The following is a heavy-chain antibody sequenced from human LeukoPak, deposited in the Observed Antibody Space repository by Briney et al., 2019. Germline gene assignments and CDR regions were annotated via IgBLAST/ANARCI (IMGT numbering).Heavy chain of an antibody. CDR2: IYYSGST. D-gene: IGHD3-10*01. J-gene: IGHJ6*02. CDR1: GGSISSYY. Sequence: PSETLSLTCTVSGGSISSYYWSWIRQSPGKGLEWIGYIYYSGSTSYNPSLKSRVTISVDTSKNQFSLKLSSVTAADTAVYYCAQSSGSYSRGYGMDVWGQGTTVTVSS. CDR3: AQSSGSYSRGYGMDV. V-gene: IGHV4-59*01.